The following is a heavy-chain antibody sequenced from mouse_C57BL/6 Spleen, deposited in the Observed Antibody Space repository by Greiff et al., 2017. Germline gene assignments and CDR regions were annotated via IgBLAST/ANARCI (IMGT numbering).Heavy chain of an antibody. Sequence: QVQLQQPGAELVKPGASVKMSCKASGYTFTSYWITWVKQRSGQGLEWIGDIYPGSGSTNYNEKFKSKATLTVDTSSSTAYMQLSSLTSEDSAVYYCARRVYDYDGFDYWGQGTTLTVSS. CDR1: GYTFTSYW. CDR2: IYPGSGST. D-gene: IGHD2-4*01. CDR3: ARRVYDYDGFDY. J-gene: IGHJ2*01. V-gene: IGHV1-55*01.